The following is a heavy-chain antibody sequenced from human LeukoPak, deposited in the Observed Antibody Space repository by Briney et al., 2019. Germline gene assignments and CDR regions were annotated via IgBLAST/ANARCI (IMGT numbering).Heavy chain of an antibody. CDR2: TYYRSKWNN. D-gene: IGHD1-26*01. J-gene: IGHJ5*01. V-gene: IGHV6-1*01. CDR1: GDSVSTNSAT. CDR3: ARLVGASWFDS. Sequence: SQTLSLTCAISGDSVSTNSATRTWLRQSPSRGLEWLGRTYYRSKWNNDYAVSMKSRITINPDTSKNQFSLQLNSVTPEDTAVYYCARLVGASWFDSWGQGTLVTVSP.